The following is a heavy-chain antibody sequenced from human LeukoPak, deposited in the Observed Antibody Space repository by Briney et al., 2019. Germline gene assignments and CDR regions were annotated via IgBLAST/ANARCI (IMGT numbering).Heavy chain of an antibody. CDR2: ISYDGSNK. V-gene: IGHV3-30*18. CDR1: GFTFSSYG. CDR3: AKDSAPRDYDSSGYPGKNWFDP. D-gene: IGHD3-22*01. J-gene: IGHJ5*02. Sequence: GGSLRLSCAASGFTFSSYGMHWVRQALGKGLEWVAVISYDGSNKYYADSVKGRFTISRDNSKNTLYLQMNSLRAEDTAVYYCAKDSAPRDYDSSGYPGKNWFDPWGQGTLVTVPS.